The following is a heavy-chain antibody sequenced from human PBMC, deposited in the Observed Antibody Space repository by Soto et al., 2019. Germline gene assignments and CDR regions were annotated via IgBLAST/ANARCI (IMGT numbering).Heavy chain of an antibody. D-gene: IGHD3-16*01. CDR1: GFDFSTYG. CDR2: ITSDVNYK. CDR3: SKGGSFDI. V-gene: IGHV3-30*18. Sequence: GGSLRLSCAASGFDFSTYGLHWVRQAPGKELEWVAIITSDVNYKYYADPGKGRFTISRDNSKNTLFLQMNSLRAEETAVYYCSKGGSFDIWGQGTLVTVSS. J-gene: IGHJ4*02.